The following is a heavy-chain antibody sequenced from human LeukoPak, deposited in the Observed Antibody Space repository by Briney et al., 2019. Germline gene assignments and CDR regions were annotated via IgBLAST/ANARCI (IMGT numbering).Heavy chain of an antibody. CDR2: IYHSGST. Sequence: PSETLSLTCAVSGYSISSGYYWGWIRQPPGKGLAWIGSIYHSGSTYYNPSLKSRVTISVDTSKNQFSLKLSSVTAADTAVYYCARDCWCSSTSCYGVGSGGSCYSGPFDIWGQGTMVTVSS. J-gene: IGHJ3*02. CDR3: ARDCWCSSTSCYGVGSGGSCYSGPFDI. V-gene: IGHV4-38-2*02. CDR1: GYSISSGYY. D-gene: IGHD2-15*01.